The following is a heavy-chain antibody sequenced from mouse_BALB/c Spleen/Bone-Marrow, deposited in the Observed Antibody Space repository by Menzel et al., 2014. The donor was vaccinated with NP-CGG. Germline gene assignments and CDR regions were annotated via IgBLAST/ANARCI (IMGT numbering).Heavy chain of an antibody. V-gene: IGHV1-9*01. D-gene: IGHD1-1*01. Sequence: LQESGAELMKPGASVKISCKATGYTFSSYWIEWVKQRPGHGLEWIGEILPGSGSTIYNEKFKGKATFTADTSSNTAYMQLSSLTSEDSAVYYCAREDCYGSSYFDYWGQGTTLTVSS. CDR3: AREDCYGSSYFDY. CDR2: ILPGSGST. CDR1: GYTFSSYW. J-gene: IGHJ2*01.